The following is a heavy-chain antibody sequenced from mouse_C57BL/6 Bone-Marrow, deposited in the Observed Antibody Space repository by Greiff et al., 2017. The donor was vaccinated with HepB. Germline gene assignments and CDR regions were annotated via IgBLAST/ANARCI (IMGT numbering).Heavy chain of an antibody. V-gene: IGHV1-82*01. CDR3: AREPSMDY. Sequence: QVQLKQSGPELVKPGASVKISCKASGYSFSSSWMNWVKQRPGKGLEWIGRIYPGDGDTNYNGMFKGKATLTADKSSSTAYMQLRSLTSEDSAVYFCAREPSMDYWGQGTSVTVSS. CDR2: IYPGDGDT. J-gene: IGHJ4*01. CDR1: GYSFSSSW.